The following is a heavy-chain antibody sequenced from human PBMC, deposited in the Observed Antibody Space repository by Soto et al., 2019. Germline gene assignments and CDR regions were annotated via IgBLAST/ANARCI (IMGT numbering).Heavy chain of an antibody. CDR1: GGSVRAPDW. J-gene: IGHJ5*01. V-gene: IGHV4-4*02. CDR2: VHISGHS. D-gene: IGHD2-15*01. Sequence: PSETLSLTCTLSGGSVRAPDWWNWVRQSPDKGLEWIAEVHISGHSNYNPSLRSRVSVSIDSSKNQFYLNLNSVTAADTAIYYCARVRQGCSAINCYFDPWGQGTQVTVSS. CDR3: ARVRQGCSAINCYFDP.